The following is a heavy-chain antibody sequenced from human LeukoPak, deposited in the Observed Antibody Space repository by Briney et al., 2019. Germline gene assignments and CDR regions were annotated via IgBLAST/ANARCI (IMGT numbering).Heavy chain of an antibody. D-gene: IGHD6-13*01. CDR1: GGSFSGYY. CDR2: INHSGST. Sequence: SETLSLTCAVYGGSFSGYYWSWIRQPPGKGLEWIGEINHSGSTNYNPSLKSRVTISVDTSKNQFSLKLSSVTAADTAVYYCAREEGAAAEFDYWGQGTLVTVSS. J-gene: IGHJ4*02. V-gene: IGHV4-34*01. CDR3: AREEGAAAEFDY.